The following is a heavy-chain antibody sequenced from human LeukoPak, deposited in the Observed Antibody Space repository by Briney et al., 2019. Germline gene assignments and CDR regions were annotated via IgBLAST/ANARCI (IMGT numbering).Heavy chain of an antibody. CDR3: AGESSSWYSWFDP. J-gene: IGHJ5*02. V-gene: IGHV3-48*03. CDR1: GFTFSSYE. CDR2: ISSSGSTI. Sequence: GGSLRLSCAASGFTFSSYEMNWVRQAPGKGLEWVSYISSSGSTIYYADSVKGRFTISRDNAKNSLYLQMNSLRVEDTAVYYCAGESSSWYSWFDPWGQGTLVTVSS. D-gene: IGHD6-13*01.